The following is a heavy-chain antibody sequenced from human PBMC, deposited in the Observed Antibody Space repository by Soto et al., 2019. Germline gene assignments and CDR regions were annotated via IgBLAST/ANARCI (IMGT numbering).Heavy chain of an antibody. V-gene: IGHV4-30-4*01. CDR2: VYYRGSI. CDR1: GDSISSPDYY. D-gene: IGHD3-3*02. Sequence: SETLSLTCSVSGDSISSPDYYWSWIRQAPEKGPELIGYVYYRGSIYYTPSFESRVSISVDTSKNQFSLRLTSVTAADSAMYFCARVTFTPNWFDSWGQGILVTVSS. CDR3: ARVTFTPNWFDS. J-gene: IGHJ5*01.